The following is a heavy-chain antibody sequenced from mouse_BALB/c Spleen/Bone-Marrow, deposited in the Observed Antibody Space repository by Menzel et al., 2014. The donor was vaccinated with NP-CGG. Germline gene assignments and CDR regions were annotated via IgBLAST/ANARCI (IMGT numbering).Heavy chain of an antibody. D-gene: IGHD2-12*01. Sequence: QVHVKQSGAELSKPGASVKMSCKASGYTFTSYWMHWVKQRPGQGLEWIGYINPSTGYTEYNQKSKDKATLTADKSSSTAYMQLSSLTSEDSAVYYCARWGDDGTFDYWGQGTTLTVSS. V-gene: IGHV1-7*01. CDR3: ARWGDDGTFDY. CDR2: INPSTGYT. CDR1: GYTFTSYW. J-gene: IGHJ2*01.